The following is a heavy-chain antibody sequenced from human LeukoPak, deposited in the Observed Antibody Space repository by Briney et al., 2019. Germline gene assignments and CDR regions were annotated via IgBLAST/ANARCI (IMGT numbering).Heavy chain of an antibody. CDR1: GYNFMTYW. J-gene: IGHJ5*02. V-gene: IGHV5-51*01. Sequence: GESLKISCKGSGYNFMTYWIGWVRQMPGQGLEWMGIIYPGESAAKYSPSFQGQVTISLDKSISTAYLQWSGLKASDTAIYYCTIRKNGLYWFDPWGQGTLVTVSS. D-gene: IGHD3-16*01. CDR2: IYPGESAA. CDR3: TIRKNGLYWFDP.